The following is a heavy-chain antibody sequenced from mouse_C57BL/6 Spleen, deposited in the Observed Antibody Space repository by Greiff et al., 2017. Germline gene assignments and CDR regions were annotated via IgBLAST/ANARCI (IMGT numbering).Heavy chain of an antibody. Sequence: VQLQQPGAELVRPGSSVKLSCKASGYTFTSYWITWVKQRPGQGLEWIGDIYPGSGSTNYNEKFKSKATLTVDTSSSTAYMQLSSLTSEDSAGYYCARVYGSSYWYFDVWGTGTTVTVSS. CDR3: ARVYGSSYWYFDV. CDR1: GYTFTSYW. CDR2: IYPGSGST. J-gene: IGHJ1*03. D-gene: IGHD1-1*01. V-gene: IGHV1-55*01.